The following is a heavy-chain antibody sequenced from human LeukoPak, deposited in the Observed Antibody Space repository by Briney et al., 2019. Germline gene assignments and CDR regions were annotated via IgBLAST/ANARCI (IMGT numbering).Heavy chain of an antibody. CDR1: GFTFDDYG. J-gene: IGHJ4*02. Sequence: GGSLRLSCAASGFTFDDYGMSWVRQAPGKGLEWVSGINWSGVNTGYADSVKGRFTISRDNAKNSLYLQMNSLRAEDTAVYYCARDRGRDGYDNEWGYFDYWGQGTLVTVSS. CDR2: INWSGVNT. D-gene: IGHD5-24*01. CDR3: ARDRGRDGYDNEWGYFDY. V-gene: IGHV3-20*04.